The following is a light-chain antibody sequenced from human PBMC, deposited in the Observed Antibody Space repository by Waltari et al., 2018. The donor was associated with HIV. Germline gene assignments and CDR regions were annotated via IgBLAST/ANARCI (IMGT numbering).Light chain of an antibody. CDR1: SGSIASNY. Sequence: NFMLTQPHSVSGSPGKTVTISSTRSSGSIASNYLPQQRPGSSPTTVIYEDNQRPSGVPDRFSGSIDSSSNSASLTISGLKTEDEADYYCQSYDSSNHVIFGGGTKLTVL. CDR3: QSYDSSNHVI. J-gene: IGLJ2*01. CDR2: EDN. V-gene: IGLV6-57*01.